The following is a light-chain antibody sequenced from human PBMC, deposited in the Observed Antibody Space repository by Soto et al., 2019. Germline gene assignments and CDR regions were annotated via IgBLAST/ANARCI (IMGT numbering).Light chain of an antibody. V-gene: IGKV3-11*01. CDR2: DTS. J-gene: IGKJ3*01. CDR3: QQRTNWPRSFT. Sequence: PGERATLSCRASQSVSSYLAWYQQKPGQAPRLLIYDTSKRATGIPARFSGSGSGTDFTLTISSLEPEDFAVYYCQQRTNWPRSFTFGPGTTVDIK. CDR1: QSVSSY.